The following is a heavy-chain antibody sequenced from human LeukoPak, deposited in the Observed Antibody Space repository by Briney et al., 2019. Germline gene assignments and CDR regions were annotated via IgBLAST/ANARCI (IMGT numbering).Heavy chain of an antibody. D-gene: IGHD2-2*01. J-gene: IGHJ6*02. CDR2: IYYSGST. V-gene: IGHV4-39*01. Sequence: PSETLSLTCTVSGGSISSSSYYWGWLRQPPGKGLEWIGSIYYSGSTYYNPSLKSRVTISVDTSKNQFSLKLSSVTAADTAVYYCARQEYCSSTSCYALTYYYYGMDVWGQGTTVTVSS. CDR3: ARQEYCSSTSCYALTYYYYGMDV. CDR1: GGSISSSSYY.